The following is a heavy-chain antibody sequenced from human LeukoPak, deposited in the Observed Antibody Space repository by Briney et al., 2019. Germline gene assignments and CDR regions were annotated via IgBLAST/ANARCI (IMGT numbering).Heavy chain of an antibody. Sequence: GESLRLSCAASGFTFTSYAMSWVRQAPGKGLEWVSAISGSGGSTYYADSVKGRFTISRDNSKNTLYLQMNSLRAEDTAVYYCAKDHEAAPYDYWGQGTLVTVSS. D-gene: IGHD6-13*01. CDR2: ISGSGGST. CDR1: GFTFTSYA. J-gene: IGHJ4*02. CDR3: AKDHEAAPYDY. V-gene: IGHV3-23*01.